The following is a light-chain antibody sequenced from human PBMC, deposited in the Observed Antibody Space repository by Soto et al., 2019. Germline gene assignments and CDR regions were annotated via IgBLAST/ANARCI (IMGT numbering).Light chain of an antibody. V-gene: IGKV1-5*01. J-gene: IGKJ1*01. CDR3: QQYTNTNNPWM. CDR1: QSISGW. Sequence: GDRVTITCRASQSISGWLAWYQQKPGKAPKLLIYGAYTLQGGVPSRFSGSGSGTDFTLIISGLQPDDSATYYCQQYTNTNNPWMFGQGTKVDIK. CDR2: GAY.